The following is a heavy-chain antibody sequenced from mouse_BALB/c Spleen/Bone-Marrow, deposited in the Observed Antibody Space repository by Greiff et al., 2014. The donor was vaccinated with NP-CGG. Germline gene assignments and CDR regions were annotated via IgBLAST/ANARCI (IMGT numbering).Heavy chain of an antibody. J-gene: IGHJ4*01. Sequence: VQLQQSGAELVKPGASVKLSCKASGHTFTSYYMYWVKQRPGQGLEWIGEINPSNGGTNFNEKFKSKATLTVDKSSSTAYMQLSSLTSEDSAVYYCTRRLLYYAMDYWVKEPQSPSPQ. CDR2: INPSNGGT. CDR1: GHTFTSYY. CDR3: TRRLLYYAMDY. D-gene: IGHD2-13*01. V-gene: IGHV1S81*02.